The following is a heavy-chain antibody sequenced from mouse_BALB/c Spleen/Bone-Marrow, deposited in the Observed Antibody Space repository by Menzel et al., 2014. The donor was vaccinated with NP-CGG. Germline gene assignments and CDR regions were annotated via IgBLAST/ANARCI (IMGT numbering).Heavy chain of an antibody. CDR2: ISSGGGST. V-gene: IGHV5-12-1*01. J-gene: IGHJ1*01. CDR1: GFAFSSYD. D-gene: IGHD2-10*01. Sequence: DVMLVESGGGLVKPGGSLKLSCAASGFAFSSYDMSWVRQTPETRLEWVAYISSGGGSTYYPDTVKGRFTISRDNAKNTLYLQMSSLKSEDTAMYYCARQGAYYGNYKYFDVWGAGTTVTVSS. CDR3: ARQGAYYGNYKYFDV.